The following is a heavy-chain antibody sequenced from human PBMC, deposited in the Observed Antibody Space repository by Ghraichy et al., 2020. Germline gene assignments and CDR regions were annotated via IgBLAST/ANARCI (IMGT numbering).Heavy chain of an antibody. Sequence: GESLNISCAASVFSFGSYAMHWFRQAPGKGLEWVAVISHDGNAQLYTDSVKGRLTLASDNSKNTLYVQMNDLRAEYTAVYYCAREYFTTVTGRVFDYWGQGTMVSGFS. J-gene: IGHJ4*02. D-gene: IGHD1-1*01. CDR2: ISHDGNAQ. V-gene: IGHV3-30-3*01. CDR3: AREYFTTVTGRVFDY. CDR1: VFSFGSYA.